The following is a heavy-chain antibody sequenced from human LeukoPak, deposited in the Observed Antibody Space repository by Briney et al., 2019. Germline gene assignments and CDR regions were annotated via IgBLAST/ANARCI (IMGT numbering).Heavy chain of an antibody. J-gene: IGHJ6*03. CDR3: ARDGDIRYDFWSNYMDV. CDR2: INPSGGST. D-gene: IGHD3-3*01. CDR1: GYTFTSYY. Sequence: ASVKVSCKASGYTFTSYYMHWVRQAPGQGLEWLGIINPSGGSTSYAQKFQGRVTMTTDMSTSTVSTELRSLRSEDTAVYYCARDGDIRYDFWSNYMDVWGKGTTVTVSS. V-gene: IGHV1-46*01.